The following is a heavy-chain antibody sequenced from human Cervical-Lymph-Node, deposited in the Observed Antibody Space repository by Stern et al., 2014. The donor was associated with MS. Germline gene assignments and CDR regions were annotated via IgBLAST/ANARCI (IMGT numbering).Heavy chain of an antibody. Sequence: EVQLVQSGGGLVQPGGSLRLSCAASGFTFSSYSMNWVRQAPGKGLEWVSYISSGSSTIYYADSVKGRFTISRDNAKNSLYLQMNSLRAEDTAVYYCARDYGGYYYGMDVWGQGTTVTVSS. CDR3: ARDYGGYYYGMDV. CDR2: ISSGSSTI. V-gene: IGHV3-48*01. D-gene: IGHD3-10*01. J-gene: IGHJ6*02. CDR1: GFTFSSYS.